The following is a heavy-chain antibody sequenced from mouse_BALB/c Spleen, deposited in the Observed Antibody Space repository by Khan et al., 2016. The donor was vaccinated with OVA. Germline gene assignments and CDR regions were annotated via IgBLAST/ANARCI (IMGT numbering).Heavy chain of an antibody. V-gene: IGHV6-3*01. J-gene: IGHJ4*01. CDR1: GFTFSSYW. CDR2: IRLKSDNYAT. Sequence: EVKLEVSGGGLVQPGGSMKLSCVASGFTFSSYWMSWVRQSPEKGLEWVAEIRLKSDNYATHYAVSVKGKFTISRDDSKSRLYLQMNSLRAEDTGIYYCTARAYAMDYWGQGTSVTVSS. D-gene: IGHD3-3*01. CDR3: TARAYAMDY.